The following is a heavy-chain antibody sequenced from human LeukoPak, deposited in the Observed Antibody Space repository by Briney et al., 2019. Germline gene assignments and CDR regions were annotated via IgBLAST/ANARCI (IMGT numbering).Heavy chain of an antibody. CDR3: AAHQGYCSGGGCGPY. CDR2: IGNDGSNK. D-gene: IGHD2-15*01. Sequence: GRSLRLSCAASGFTFSSYGMHWVRQAPGKGLEWLAFIGNDGSNKYYVDSVKGRFTISRDNSKSTLYLQMNTLRAEDTAVYHCAAHQGYCSGGGCGPYWGQGTQVTVSS. V-gene: IGHV3-30*02. J-gene: IGHJ4*02. CDR1: GFTFSSYG.